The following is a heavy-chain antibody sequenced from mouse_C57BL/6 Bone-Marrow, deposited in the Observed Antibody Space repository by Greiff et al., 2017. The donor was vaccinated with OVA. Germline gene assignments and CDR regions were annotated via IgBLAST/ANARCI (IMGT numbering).Heavy chain of an antibody. J-gene: IGHJ1*03. D-gene: IGHD2-4*01. CDR2: INPSSGDT. Sequence: QVQLQQSGAELARPGASVKMSCKASGYTFTNYTMHWVKQRPGQGLEWIGYINPSSGDTRYNQKFKDKATLTADKSSSTAYMQLSSLTSEDAAVYCCARPYDYYWYFDVWGTGTTVTVSS. V-gene: IGHV1-4*01. CDR3: ARPYDYYWYFDV. CDR1: GYTFTNYT.